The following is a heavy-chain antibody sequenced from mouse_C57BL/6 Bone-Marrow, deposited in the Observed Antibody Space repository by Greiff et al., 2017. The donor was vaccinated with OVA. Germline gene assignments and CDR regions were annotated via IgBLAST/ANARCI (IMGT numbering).Heavy chain of an antibody. CDR1: GFNIKDDY. J-gene: IGHJ4*01. Sequence: EVQLQQSGAELVRPEASVKLSCTASGFNIKDDYMHWVKQRPEQGLEWIGWIDPENGDTEYASKFQGKATITADTSSNTAYLQLSSLTSEDTAVYYCTLYYSNLYYYAMDYWGQGTSVTVSS. CDR3: TLYYSNLYYYAMDY. CDR2: IDPENGDT. D-gene: IGHD2-5*01. V-gene: IGHV14-4*01.